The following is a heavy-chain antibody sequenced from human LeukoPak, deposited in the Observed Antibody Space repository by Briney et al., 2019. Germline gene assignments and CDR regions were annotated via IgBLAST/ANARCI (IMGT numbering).Heavy chain of an antibody. CDR1: GGSISSSNW. CDR2: IYHSGST. D-gene: IGHD6-13*01. Sequence: SETLSLTCAVSGGSISSSNWWSWVRPPPGKGLEWIGEIYHSGSTNYNPSLKSRVTISVDKSKNQFSLKLSSVTAADTAVYYCARGTYSSSWYLPNWFDPWGQGTLVTVSS. CDR3: ARGTYSSSWYLPNWFDP. J-gene: IGHJ5*02. V-gene: IGHV4-4*02.